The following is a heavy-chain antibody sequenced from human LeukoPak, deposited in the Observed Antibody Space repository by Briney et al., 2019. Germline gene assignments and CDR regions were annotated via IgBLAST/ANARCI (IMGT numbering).Heavy chain of an antibody. Sequence: SETLSLTCTVSGDSISSGDYYWSWIRQPAGKGLEWIGRISSSGSTNYNPSLKSRVTISVDTSKNQFSLKLSSVTAADTAVYFCARGPYSYDSSGAFDIWGQGTMVTASS. CDR3: ARGPYSYDSSGAFDI. J-gene: IGHJ3*02. V-gene: IGHV4-61*02. CDR2: ISSSGST. D-gene: IGHD3-22*01. CDR1: GDSISSGDYY.